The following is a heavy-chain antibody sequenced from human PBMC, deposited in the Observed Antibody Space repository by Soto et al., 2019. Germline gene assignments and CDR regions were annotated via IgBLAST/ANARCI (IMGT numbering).Heavy chain of an antibody. CDR3: ARIREDIVATNYFDY. CDR1: GFSLSTSGMC. Sequence: SGPTLVNPTQTLTLTCTFSGFSLSTSGMCVSWIRQPPGKALEWLARIDWDDDKYYSTSLKTRLTISKDTSKNQVVLTMTNMDPVDTATYYCARIREDIVATNYFDYWGQGTLVTVSS. V-gene: IGHV2-70*11. D-gene: IGHD5-12*01. J-gene: IGHJ4*02. CDR2: IDWDDDK.